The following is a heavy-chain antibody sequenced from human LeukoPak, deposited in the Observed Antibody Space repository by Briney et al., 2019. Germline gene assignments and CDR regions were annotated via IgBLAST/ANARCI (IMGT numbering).Heavy chain of an antibody. Sequence: GGTLRLSCVASEFTFSSYDMSWVRQAPGKGLEWVSVISGSGASTHYADSVKGRFTISRGNSKNTLNLHMSGQRAEDTAVYYCAKDNYGDYFSTNAFDVWGQGTLVTVSS. V-gene: IGHV3-23*01. CDR1: EFTFSSYD. CDR2: ISGSGAST. CDR3: AKDNYGDYFSTNAFDV. J-gene: IGHJ3*01. D-gene: IGHD4-17*01.